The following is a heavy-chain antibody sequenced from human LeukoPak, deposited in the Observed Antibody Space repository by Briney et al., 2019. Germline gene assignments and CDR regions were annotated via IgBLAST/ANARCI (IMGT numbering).Heavy chain of an antibody. CDR3: ARKGLRPLEWLSEYFFDY. V-gene: IGHV4-34*01. CDR2: INHVGIT. CDR1: GFTVSSDS. D-gene: IGHD3-3*01. Sequence: GSLRLSCTVSGFTVSSDSMSWIRQSPGKGLEWIGHINHVGITNHNPSLKSRVTISVDTSKNQFTLKVRSVTAADTGVYFCARKGLRPLEWLSEYFFDYWGQGTLVSVAS. J-gene: IGHJ4*02.